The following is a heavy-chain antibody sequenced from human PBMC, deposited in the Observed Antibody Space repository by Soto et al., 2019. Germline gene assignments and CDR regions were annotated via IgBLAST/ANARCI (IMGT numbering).Heavy chain of an antibody. CDR3: AKDMTWGGLTPIHYFAS. Sequence: EVQLVESGGGLVQPGRSLRLSCAASGFTVDDYAMHWVRQAPGKGLEWVSGISWNSETIDYADSVKGRFTISRDNAKRPLFLKRNGLGPDDRALFYFAKDMTWGGLTPIHYFASWGKGTLVPVS. D-gene: IGHD2-21*02. CDR2: ISWNSETI. CDR1: GFTVDDYA. J-gene: IGHJ4*02. V-gene: IGHV3-9*01.